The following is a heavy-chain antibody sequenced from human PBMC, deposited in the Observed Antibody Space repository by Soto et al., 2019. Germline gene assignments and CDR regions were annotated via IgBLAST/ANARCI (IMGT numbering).Heavy chain of an antibody. Sequence: GGSLGLSCAASGFIFSQYSMNWVRQAPGKGLEWVSSISSTGALMYYADSVKGRFTISRDDADNSLYLQMNSLRVEDTAVYYCARDRLARGIPVAGRIDYWGQGALVTVSS. D-gene: IGHD6-19*01. CDR2: ISSTGALM. CDR1: GFIFSQYS. CDR3: ARDRLARGIPVAGRIDY. J-gene: IGHJ4*02. V-gene: IGHV3-21*01.